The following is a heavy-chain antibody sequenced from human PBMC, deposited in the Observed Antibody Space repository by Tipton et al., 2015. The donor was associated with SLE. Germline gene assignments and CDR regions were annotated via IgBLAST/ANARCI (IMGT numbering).Heavy chain of an antibody. J-gene: IGHJ6*03. Sequence: LRLSCTVSGGSISSYYWSWIRQPPGKGLEWIGYIYYSGSTNYNPSLKSRVTISVDTSKNQFSLKLSSVTAADTAVYYCARDQSNDSHYYYYMDVWGKGTTVTVSS. CDR3: ARDQSNDSHYYYYMDV. V-gene: IGHV4-59*01. CDR2: IYYSGST. CDR1: GGSISSYY. D-gene: IGHD1-1*01.